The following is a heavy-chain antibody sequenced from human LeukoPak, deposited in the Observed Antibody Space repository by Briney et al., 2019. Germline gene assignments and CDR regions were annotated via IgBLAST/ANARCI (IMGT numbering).Heavy chain of an antibody. Sequence: GGSLRLSCAASGFSFSSFTMNWVRQAPGKGLEWVANIKQDGSEKYYVDSVKGRFTISRDNSKNTLYLQMNSLRAEDTAVYYCATHLLHDYGDLLWDYWGQGTLVTVSS. CDR1: GFSFSSFT. V-gene: IGHV3-7*03. J-gene: IGHJ4*02. CDR2: IKQDGSEK. D-gene: IGHD4-17*01. CDR3: ATHLLHDYGDLLWDY.